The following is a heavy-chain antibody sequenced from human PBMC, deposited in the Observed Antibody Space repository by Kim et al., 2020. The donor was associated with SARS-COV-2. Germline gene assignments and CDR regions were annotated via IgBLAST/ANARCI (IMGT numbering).Heavy chain of an antibody. V-gene: IGHV3-30*18. J-gene: IGHJ5*02. D-gene: IGHD2-2*01. CDR3: AKGPIAVVPGGKMWLDP. Sequence: GGSLRLSCAASGLTLRNYGMHWVRQAPGKGLEWVADISYDGTIQYYGDSVEGRFTISRDNSKNTLYLQMNSLRVEDTAVYYCAKGPIAVVPGGKMWLDPWGQGTLVAVSS. CDR2: ISYDGTIQ. CDR1: GLTLRNYG.